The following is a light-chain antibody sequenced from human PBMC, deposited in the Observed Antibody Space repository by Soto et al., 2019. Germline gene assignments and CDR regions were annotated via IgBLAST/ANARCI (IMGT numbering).Light chain of an antibody. J-gene: IGKJ5*01. CDR2: DAS. CDR1: QSVSRSH. V-gene: IGKV3-15*01. Sequence: ESLMKQTPGTLSLCVGHRASLSCRASQSVSRSHLAWHEQKPGQAPRILMYDASTRATGISARFSGSESGTEFTLTLSSRQSEDFAVYSCQQYDNWPSIFGQGTRLEIK. CDR3: QQYDNWPSI.